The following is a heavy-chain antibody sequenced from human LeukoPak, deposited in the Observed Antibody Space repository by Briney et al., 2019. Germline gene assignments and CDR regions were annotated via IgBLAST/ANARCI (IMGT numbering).Heavy chain of an antibody. CDR3: VKDNEAPQWLVRGYFDY. D-gene: IGHD6-19*01. Sequence: GGSLRLSCSASGFTFSSYAMHWVRQAPGKGLEYVSAISSNGGSTYYADSVKGRFTISRDNSKNTLYLQMSSLRAEDTAVYYCVKDNEAPQWLVRGYFDYWGQGTLVTVSS. CDR1: GFTFSSYA. CDR2: ISSNGGST. J-gene: IGHJ4*02. V-gene: IGHV3-64D*06.